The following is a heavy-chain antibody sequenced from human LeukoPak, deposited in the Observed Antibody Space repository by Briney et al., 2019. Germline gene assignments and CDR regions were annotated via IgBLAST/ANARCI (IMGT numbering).Heavy chain of an antibody. D-gene: IGHD6-6*01. CDR1: GFTFDDYA. Sequence: PGGSLRLSCAASGFTFDDYAMHWVRQAPGKGLEWVSGISWNSGSIGYADSVKGRFTISRDNAKNSLYLQMNSLRAEDMALYYCAKDIGHSSSSGFDYWGQGTLVTVSS. J-gene: IGHJ4*02. CDR3: AKDIGHSSSSGFDY. CDR2: ISWNSGSI. V-gene: IGHV3-9*03.